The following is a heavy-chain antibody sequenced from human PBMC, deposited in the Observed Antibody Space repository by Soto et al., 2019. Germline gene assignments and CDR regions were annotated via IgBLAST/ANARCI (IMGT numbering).Heavy chain of an antibody. J-gene: IGHJ3*02. D-gene: IGHD3-9*01. Sequence: EVQLLESGGGLVQPGGSLRLSCAASGFTFSSYAMSWVRQAPGKGLEWVSAISGSGGSTYYADSVKGRFTISRDNSKNTLYLQMNSLRAEDTAVYYCAKDLAPYYDIFTNQNAFDIWGQGTMVTVSS. CDR1: GFTFSSYA. CDR2: ISGSGGST. V-gene: IGHV3-23*01. CDR3: AKDLAPYYDIFTNQNAFDI.